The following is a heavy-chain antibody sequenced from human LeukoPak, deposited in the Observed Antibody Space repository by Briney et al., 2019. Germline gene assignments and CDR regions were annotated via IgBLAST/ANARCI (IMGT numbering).Heavy chain of an antibody. Sequence: GGSLRLSCAASGFTFSSYGMHWVRQAPGKGLEWVSSISGGSTYIYYADSMKGRFTISRDNAKKSLYLQMNSLRAEDTAVYYCARGFQRTSGNSNWFDPWGQGTLVTVSS. CDR1: GFTFSSYG. V-gene: IGHV3-21*01. CDR2: ISGGSTYI. D-gene: IGHD1-1*01. CDR3: ARGFQRTSGNSNWFDP. J-gene: IGHJ5*02.